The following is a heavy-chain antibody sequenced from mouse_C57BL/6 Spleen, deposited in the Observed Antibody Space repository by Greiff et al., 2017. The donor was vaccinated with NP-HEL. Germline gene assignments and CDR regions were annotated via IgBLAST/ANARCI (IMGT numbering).Heavy chain of an antibody. CDR2: IWGVGST. V-gene: IGHV2-6*01. J-gene: IGHJ3*01. CDR1: GFSLTSYG. Sequence: QVQLKESGPGLVAPSQSLSITCTVSGFSLTSYGVDWVRQSPGKGLEWLGVIWGVGSTNYNSALKSRLSISKDNSKSQVFLKMNSLQTYDTAMYYCASHKFAYWGQGTLVTVSA. CDR3: ASHKFAY.